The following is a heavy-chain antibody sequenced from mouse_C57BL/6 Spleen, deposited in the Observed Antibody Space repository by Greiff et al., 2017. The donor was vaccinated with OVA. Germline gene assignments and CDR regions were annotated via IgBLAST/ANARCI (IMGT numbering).Heavy chain of an antibody. CDR1: GYTFTSYW. Sequence: QVQLQQPGAELVKPGASVKLSCKASGYTFTSYWMHWVKQRPGQGLEWIGMIHPNSGSTNYNEKFKSKATLTVDKSSSTAYMQRSSLTSEDSAVYDCARQYDYYYAMDYWGQGTSVTVSS. D-gene: IGHD2-4*01. J-gene: IGHJ4*01. CDR3: ARQYDYYYAMDY. V-gene: IGHV1-64*01. CDR2: IHPNSGST.